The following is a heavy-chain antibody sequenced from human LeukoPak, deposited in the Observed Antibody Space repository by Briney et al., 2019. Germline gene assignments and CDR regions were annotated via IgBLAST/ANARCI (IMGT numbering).Heavy chain of an antibody. D-gene: IGHD3-10*01. CDR2: IYYSGST. Sequence: SETLSLTCTVSGGSISSSSYYWGWIRQPPGKGLEWIGSIYYSGSTYYNPSLKSRVTISVDTSKNQFSVKLSSVTAADTAVYYCARDPVPNYYGDYYYYMDVWGKGTTVTVSS. CDR1: GGSISSSSYY. V-gene: IGHV4-39*07. J-gene: IGHJ6*03. CDR3: ARDPVPNYYGDYYYYMDV.